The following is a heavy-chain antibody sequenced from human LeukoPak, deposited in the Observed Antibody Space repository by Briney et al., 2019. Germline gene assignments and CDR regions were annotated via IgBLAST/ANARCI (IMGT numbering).Heavy chain of an antibody. CDR3: AASIVVVPAAMLGGDY. CDR1: GYTLTELS. D-gene: IGHD2-2*01. CDR2: FDPEDGET. J-gene: IGHJ4*02. V-gene: IGHV1-24*01. Sequence: ASVKVSCKVSGYTLTELSMHWVRQAPGKGLEWMGGFDPEDGETIYAQKFQGRVTMTEDTSTDTAYMELSSLRSEDTAVYYCAASIVVVPAAMLGGDYWGQGTLVTVSS.